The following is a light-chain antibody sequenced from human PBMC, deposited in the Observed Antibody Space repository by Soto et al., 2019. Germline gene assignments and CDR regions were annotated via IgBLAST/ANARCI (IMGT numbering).Light chain of an antibody. J-gene: IGKJ4*01. V-gene: IGKV3-20*01. CDR3: QQYSSYSLPT. CDR2: NAF. Sequence: EIMLTQSPGTLSLTPGERATLSCRASQSVSSSYLAWYQQKPGQAPRLLIYNAFNRATGIPDRFSGRGSGTDFTLTITSLLPDDFATYFCQQYSSYSLPTFGGGTMVDIK. CDR1: QSVSSSY.